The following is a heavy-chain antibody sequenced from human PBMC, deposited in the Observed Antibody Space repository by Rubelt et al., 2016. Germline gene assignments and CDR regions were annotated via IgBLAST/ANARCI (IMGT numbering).Heavy chain of an antibody. J-gene: IGHJ5*02. CDR3: ARVIWGSGWSNNWFDP. V-gene: IGHV1-2*04. CDR2: INPNSGGT. Sequence: QVQLVQSGAEVKKPGASVKVSCKASGYTFTGYYMHWVRQAPGQGLEWMGWINPNSGGTNYAQKFQGWVTMTRDTSISTAYMELSRLRSDDTAVYYCARVIWGSGWSNNWFDPWGQGTLVTVSS. CDR1: GYTFTGYY. D-gene: IGHD6-19*01.